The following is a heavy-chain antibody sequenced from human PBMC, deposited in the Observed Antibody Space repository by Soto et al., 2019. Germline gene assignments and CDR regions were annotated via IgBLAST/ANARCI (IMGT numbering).Heavy chain of an antibody. J-gene: IGHJ6*03. CDR2: IRSKANSYAT. Sequence: GGSLRLSCAASGFTFSGSAMHWVRQASGKGLEWVGRIRSKANSYATAYAASVKGRFTISRDDSKNTAYLQMNSLKTEDTAVYYCTRDYYGSGSYYQDYYYYMDVWGKGTTVTVSS. V-gene: IGHV3-73*01. CDR3: TRDYYGSGSYYQDYYYYMDV. CDR1: GFTFSGSA. D-gene: IGHD3-10*01.